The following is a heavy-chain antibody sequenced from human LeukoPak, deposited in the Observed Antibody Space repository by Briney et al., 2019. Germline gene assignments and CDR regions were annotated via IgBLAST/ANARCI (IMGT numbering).Heavy chain of an antibody. D-gene: IGHD3-22*01. Sequence: ASVKVSCKSSGYPFTNYYLHWVRLSPGQGLEWMAWINPSSGDTNYPEKFQGRVTVTRDKSISTAYMELSSLRSEDTAVYYCATGDYYDSSGYYYPLDYWGQGTLVTVSS. CDR2: INPSSGDT. V-gene: IGHV1-2*02. CDR1: GYPFTNYY. J-gene: IGHJ4*02. CDR3: ATGDYYDSSGYYYPLDY.